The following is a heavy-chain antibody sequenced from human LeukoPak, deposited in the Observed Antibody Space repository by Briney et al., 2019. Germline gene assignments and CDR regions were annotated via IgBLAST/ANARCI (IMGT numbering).Heavy chain of an antibody. Sequence: GASVKVSCKTSGFTFSSSAVQWVRQARGQRLEWIGWIVVGSGNTNYAQKFQERVTITRDMSTSTTYMELSSLRSEDTAVYYCAAESGTIVRGAPNWFDPWGQGTLVTVSS. D-gene: IGHD3-10*01. CDR1: GFTFSSSA. V-gene: IGHV1-58*01. CDR2: IVVGSGNT. CDR3: AAESGTIVRGAPNWFDP. J-gene: IGHJ5*02.